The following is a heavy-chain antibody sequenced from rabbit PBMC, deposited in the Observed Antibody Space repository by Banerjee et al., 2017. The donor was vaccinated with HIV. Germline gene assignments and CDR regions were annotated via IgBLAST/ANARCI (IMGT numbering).Heavy chain of an antibody. CDR1: GFSFSSSYC. V-gene: IGHV1S45*01. J-gene: IGHJ4*01. Sequence: QEQLEESGGGLVQPEGSLTLTCTASGFSFSSSYCMCWVRQAPGKGLQWIACIGIGSGDTYYARWAKGRFTISKASSTTVTLQVTSLTAADTATYFCARDRSYFNLWGPGTLVTVS. CDR2: IGIGSGDT. CDR3: ARDRSYFNL.